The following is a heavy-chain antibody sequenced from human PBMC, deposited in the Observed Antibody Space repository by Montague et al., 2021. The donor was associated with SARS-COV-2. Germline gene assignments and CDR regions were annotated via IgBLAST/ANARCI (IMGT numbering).Heavy chain of an antibody. V-gene: IGHV4-59*08. CDR1: GGSISTYY. CDR3: ARATPGIADPIEY. J-gene: IGHJ4*02. D-gene: IGHD6-13*01. Sequence: SETLSLTCTVSGGSISTYYWSWIRQPPGKGLEWIGYIYYSGNTNSNPSLKSRVTMSIDTSKNQFSLKLNSVTAADAAVYFCARATPGIADPIEYWGQGTLLTVSS. CDR2: IYYSGNT.